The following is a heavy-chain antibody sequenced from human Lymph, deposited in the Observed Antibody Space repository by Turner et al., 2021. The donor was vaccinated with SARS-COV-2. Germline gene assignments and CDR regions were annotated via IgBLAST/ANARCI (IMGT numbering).Heavy chain of an antibody. Sequence: QVQLVQSGAEVKKPGASVKVSCKVSGYTFTTYGIHWVRHAPGQRLEWMGWINAANGNTKHSQKFQGRVTITRDTSASTAYMELSSLRSEDTAVYYCARGKSPLLRFLEWLLSLDYWGQGTLVTVSS. CDR2: INAANGNT. V-gene: IGHV1-3*01. CDR3: ARGKSPLLRFLEWLLSLDY. D-gene: IGHD3-3*01. J-gene: IGHJ4*02. CDR1: GYTFTTYG.